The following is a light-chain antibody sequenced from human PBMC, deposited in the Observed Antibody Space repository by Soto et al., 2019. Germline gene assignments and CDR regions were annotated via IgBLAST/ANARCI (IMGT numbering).Light chain of an antibody. Sequence: QSVLTQPRSVSGSPGQSVTISCTGTNSDVGHYNYVSWYQQHPGKAPKLIIFDVDKRPSGVPDRFSGSKSGNTASLTISGFRPGDEADNSGGSKEGGPWIFAGGPSSPS. CDR2: DVD. V-gene: IGLV2-11*01. CDR1: NSDVGHYNY. J-gene: IGLJ2*01. CDR3: GSKEGGPWI.